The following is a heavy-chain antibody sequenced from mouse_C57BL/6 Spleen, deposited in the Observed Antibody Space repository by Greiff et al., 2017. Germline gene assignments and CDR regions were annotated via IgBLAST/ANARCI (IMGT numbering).Heavy chain of an antibody. J-gene: IGHJ2*01. CDR1: GYTFTSYW. V-gene: IGHV1-55*01. D-gene: IGHD2-4*01. CDR2: IYPGSGST. Sequence: QVPLQQPGAELVKPGASVKMSCKASGYTFTSYWITWVKQRPGQGLEWIGDIYPGSGSTNYNEKFTSKATLTGDTSSSTAYMQLSSLTSEDSAVYYCARSCDDYYFDYWGQGTTLTVSS. CDR3: ARSCDDYYFDY.